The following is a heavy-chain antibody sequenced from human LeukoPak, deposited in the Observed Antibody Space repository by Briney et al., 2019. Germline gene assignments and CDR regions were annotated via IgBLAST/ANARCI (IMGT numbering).Heavy chain of an antibody. Sequence: GGSLRLSCAASGFTFSSYGMHWVRQAPGKGLEWVAVISYDGSNKYYADSVKGRFTISRDNSKNTLYLQMNSLRAEDTAAYYCAKGDAFDIWGQGTMVTVSS. CDR2: ISYDGSNK. J-gene: IGHJ3*02. CDR1: GFTFSSYG. CDR3: AKGDAFDI. V-gene: IGHV3-30*18.